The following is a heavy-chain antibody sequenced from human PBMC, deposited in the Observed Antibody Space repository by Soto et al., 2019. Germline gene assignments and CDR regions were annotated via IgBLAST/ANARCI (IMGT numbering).Heavy chain of an antibody. J-gene: IGHJ4*02. CDR1: GFTFNTYW. Sequence: PGGSLRLSCAAFGFTFNTYWMHWVRQAPGKGLVWVSRTKSDGSYTNYADSVKGRFTISRDNAKHTLFLQMDSLGAEYSAVYYCASGGSGYFTYWGQGTLVTVSS. D-gene: IGHD3-22*01. CDR3: ASGGSGYFTY. V-gene: IGHV3-74*01. CDR2: TKSDGSYT.